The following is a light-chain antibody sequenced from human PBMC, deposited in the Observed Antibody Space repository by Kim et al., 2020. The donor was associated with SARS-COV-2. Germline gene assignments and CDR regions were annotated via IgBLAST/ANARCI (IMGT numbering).Light chain of an antibody. Sequence: EVVLPPSPASLALSPGARATLSCRASQSVDDSLAWYQQKHGQPPRLLIYDSSNRATGIPARFSGSGAGTEFTFTISGLEVEDFATYYCQQSSNWITFGQGTRLEI. CDR1: QSVDDS. CDR2: DSS. V-gene: IGKV3-11*01. CDR3: QQSSNWIT. J-gene: IGKJ5*01.